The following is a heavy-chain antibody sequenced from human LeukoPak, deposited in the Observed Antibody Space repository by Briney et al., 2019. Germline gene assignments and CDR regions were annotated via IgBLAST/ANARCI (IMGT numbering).Heavy chain of an antibody. CDR1: GYTLTRYH. D-gene: IGHD3-22*01. CDR2: INPNNGGT. CDR3: TGEDNSSGYRPFDI. V-gene: IGHV1-2*06. Sequence: GASVKVSCKASGYTLTRYHMHWVRQAPGQRLDWMGRINPNNGGTNYAQKFQGRVTMTRDMSMSTAYMELSRLRTDDTAVYYCTGEDNSSGYRPFDIWGQGTMVTVPS. J-gene: IGHJ3*02.